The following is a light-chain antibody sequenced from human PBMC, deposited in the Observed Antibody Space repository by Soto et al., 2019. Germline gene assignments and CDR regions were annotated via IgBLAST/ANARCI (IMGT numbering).Light chain of an antibody. CDR3: QRHSNWRYT. J-gene: IGKJ2*01. CDR2: DAS. CDR1: QSVSSF. Sequence: EIISTQSPATLSLSPGERATLSCRASQSVSSFLAWYQQKPGQPPRLLIYDASNRATGIPARFSGSGSGTDFTLTISSLEPEDFAVYYCQRHSNWRYTFGQGTKV. V-gene: IGKV3-11*01.